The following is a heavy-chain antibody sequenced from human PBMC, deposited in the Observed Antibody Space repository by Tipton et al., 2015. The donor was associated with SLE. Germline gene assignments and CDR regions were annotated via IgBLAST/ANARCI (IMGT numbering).Heavy chain of an antibody. J-gene: IGHJ3*02. Sequence: LRLSCAVYGGSFSGYYWSWIRQPPGKGLEWIGEINHSGSTNYNPSLKSRVTISIDTSKNQFSLKLSSVTAADTSVYYCARGKDYDFWKGDYRRDASAIWCQGTMVTVSS. CDR2: INHSGST. D-gene: IGHD3-3*01. CDR1: GGSFSGYY. V-gene: IGHV4-34*01. CDR3: ARGKDYDFWKGDYRRDASAI.